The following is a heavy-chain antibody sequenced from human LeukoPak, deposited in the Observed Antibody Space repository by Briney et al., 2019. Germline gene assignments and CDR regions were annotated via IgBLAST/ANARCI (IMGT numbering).Heavy chain of an antibody. CDR1: GGSISSYY. J-gene: IGHJ4*02. CDR3: ARARPTPGGYYFDY. CDR2: IYTSGST. V-gene: IGHV4-4*07. D-gene: IGHD3-10*01. Sequence: SETLSLTCTVSGGSISSYYWSWIRQPAGKGLEWIGRIYTSGSTNYNPSLKSRVTISVDTSKNQFSLRLNSVTAADTAVYYCARARPTPGGYYFDYWGQGTLVTVSS.